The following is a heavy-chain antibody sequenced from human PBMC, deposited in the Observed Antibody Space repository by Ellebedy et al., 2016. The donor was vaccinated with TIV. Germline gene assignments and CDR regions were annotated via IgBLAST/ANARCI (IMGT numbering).Heavy chain of an antibody. CDR3: ANGERVGDMRYFDY. CDR2: IRGSGGST. V-gene: IGHV3-23*01. CDR1: GFTFSSYA. Sequence: PGGSLRLSCAASGFTFSSYAMNWVRQAPGKGLEWVSAIRGSGGSTYYADSVKGRFTISRDNSKNTLYLQMNSLRAEDTAVYYCANGERVGDMRYFDYWGQGTLVTVSS. J-gene: IGHJ4*02. D-gene: IGHD3-16*01.